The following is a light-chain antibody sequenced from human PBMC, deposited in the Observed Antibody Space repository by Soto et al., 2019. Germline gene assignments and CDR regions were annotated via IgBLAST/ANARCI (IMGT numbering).Light chain of an antibody. CDR2: GAS. CDR3: QQYYDWRT. Sequence: EIVMTQSPVTLSVSPGERATLSCRASQSVSNNLAWYQQKPGQAPRLLIYGASTRATGSPARFSGSGSGTEFTLTISSLQSEYFAVYYCQQYYDWRTFGQGTNVEIK. CDR1: QSVSNN. J-gene: IGKJ2*01. V-gene: IGKV3-15*01.